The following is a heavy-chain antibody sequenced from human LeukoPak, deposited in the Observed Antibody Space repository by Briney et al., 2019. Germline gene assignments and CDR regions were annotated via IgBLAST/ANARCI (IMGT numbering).Heavy chain of an antibody. J-gene: IGHJ4*02. CDR3: ASGYSYGADY. CDR1: GGSISSSSYY. Sequence: PETLSLTCTVSGGSISSSSYYWGWIRQPPGKGLEWIGSIYYSRSTYYNPSLKSRVTISVDTSKNQFSLKLSSVTAADTAVYYCASGYSYGADYWGQGTLVTVSS. CDR2: IYYSRST. V-gene: IGHV4-39*01. D-gene: IGHD5-18*01.